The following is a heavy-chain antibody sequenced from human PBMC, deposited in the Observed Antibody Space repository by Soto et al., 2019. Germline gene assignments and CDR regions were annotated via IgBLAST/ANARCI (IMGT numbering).Heavy chain of an antibody. CDR2: INPNSGGT. V-gene: IGHV1-2*02. Sequence: GASVKVSCKASGYTFSGYYIHWLRQAPGQGLEWMGWINPNSGGTNYAQKFQGRVTMTRDTSISTAYMELSRLRSDDTAVYYCARSPYGDYDYWGQGTLVTVSS. CDR1: GYTFSGYY. CDR3: ARSPYGDYDY. J-gene: IGHJ4*02. D-gene: IGHD4-17*01.